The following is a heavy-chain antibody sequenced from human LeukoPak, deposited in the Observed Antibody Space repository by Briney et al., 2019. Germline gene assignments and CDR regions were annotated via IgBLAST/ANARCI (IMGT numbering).Heavy chain of an antibody. J-gene: IGHJ4*02. D-gene: IGHD6-13*01. CDR2: IAFSGST. CDR1: GFTFSNYA. CDR3: AKGFLPTGSSSNYVSFDF. V-gene: IGHV3-23*01. Sequence: PGGSLRLSCAASGFTFSNYALTWVRQAPGKGLEWVSAIAFSGSTYYADSVKGRFTISRDDSKNTLYLQMNSLRAEDTAVYYCAKGFLPTGSSSNYVSFDFWGQGTLVTVSS.